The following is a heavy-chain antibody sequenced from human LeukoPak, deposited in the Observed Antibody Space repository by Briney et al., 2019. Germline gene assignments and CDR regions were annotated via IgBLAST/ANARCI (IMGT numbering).Heavy chain of an antibody. CDR2: INHNGNVN. D-gene: IGHD3-16*01. J-gene: IGHJ6*02. Sequence: GGSLRLSCAASGFTFSSYWMNWARQAPGKRLEWVASINHNGNVNYYVDSVKGRFPISRDNAKNSLYLQMSNLRAEDTAVYFCARGGGLDVWGQGATVTVSS. CDR3: ARGGGLDV. CDR1: GFTFSSYW. V-gene: IGHV3-7*03.